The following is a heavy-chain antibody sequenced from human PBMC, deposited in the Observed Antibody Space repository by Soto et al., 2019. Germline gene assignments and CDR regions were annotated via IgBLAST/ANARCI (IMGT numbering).Heavy chain of an antibody. Sequence: ASVKVSCKTSGYTFAAYYIHWIRQAPGQGLEWMGWINPTSGGTVYAQNFQDRVTMTRDTAISTAYMELRRLNSDDTAVYYWARDPDYGDYGGYFFDSWGQGTPVTVSS. CDR1: GYTFAAYY. V-gene: IGHV1-2*02. CDR2: INPTSGGT. D-gene: IGHD4-17*01. CDR3: ARDPDYGDYGGYFFDS. J-gene: IGHJ4*02.